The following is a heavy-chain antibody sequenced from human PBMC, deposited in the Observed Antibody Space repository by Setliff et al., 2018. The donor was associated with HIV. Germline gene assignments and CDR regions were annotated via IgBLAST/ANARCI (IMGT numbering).Heavy chain of an antibody. CDR3: AREEGPIYHFYYMDV. V-gene: IGHV3-23*01. CDR2: IIGSGGST. D-gene: IGHD3-16*02. Sequence: HPGGSLRLSCAASGFSFTNYGMTWVRQAPGKGLEWVSTIIGSGGSTYYADSVKGRFTISRDNSKSTVYLQMNSLRVEDSAVYYCAREEGPIYHFYYMDVWGKGTTVTVSS. J-gene: IGHJ6*03. CDR1: GFSFTNYG.